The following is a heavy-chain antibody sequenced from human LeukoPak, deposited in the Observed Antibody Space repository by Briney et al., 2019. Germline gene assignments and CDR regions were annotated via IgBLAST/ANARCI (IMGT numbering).Heavy chain of an antibody. CDR1: GFTVSSNC. J-gene: IGHJ4*02. Sequence: PGGSLRLSCAASGFTVSSNCMSWVRQAPGKGLEWVSVIYSGGSTYYADSVKGRFTISRDNSKNTLYLQMNSLRAEDTAVYYCARGSLYNWSPFDYWGQGTLVTVSS. CDR2: IYSGGST. CDR3: ARGSLYNWSPFDY. V-gene: IGHV3-53*01. D-gene: IGHD1-1*01.